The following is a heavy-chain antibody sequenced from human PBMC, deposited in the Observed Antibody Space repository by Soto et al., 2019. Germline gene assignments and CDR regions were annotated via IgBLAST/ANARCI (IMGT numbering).Heavy chain of an antibody. CDR3: ARLIAARPYYFDY. D-gene: IGHD6-6*01. CDR1: GASVSSGAYY. Sequence: SETLSLTCTVSGASVSSGAYYWSWIRQPPGKGLEWIGYISFTGDTTYNPSLKSRVTIAVDTSKNQFSLKLSSVTAADTAVYYCARLIAARPYYFDYWGQGTLVTVSS. J-gene: IGHJ4*02. V-gene: IGHV4-61*08. CDR2: ISFTGDT.